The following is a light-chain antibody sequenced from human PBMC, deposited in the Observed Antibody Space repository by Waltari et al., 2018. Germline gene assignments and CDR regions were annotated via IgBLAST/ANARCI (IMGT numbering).Light chain of an antibody. Sequence: QSALTQPASMSGSPGQSLTLSCTATNSDVGHSILLSWYQQHPGKAPKLIIYDVNRRPSGVSGRFSGSKSGNTASLTISGLQAEDEADYYCSSYATSTTFFGGGTKLSVL. CDR2: DVN. CDR3: SSYATSTTF. V-gene: IGLV2-23*02. CDR1: NSDVGHSIL. J-gene: IGLJ2*01.